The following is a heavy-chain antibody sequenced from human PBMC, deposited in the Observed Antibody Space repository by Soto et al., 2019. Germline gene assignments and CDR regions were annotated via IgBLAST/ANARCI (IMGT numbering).Heavy chain of an antibody. CDR2: LSYDESNT. J-gene: IGHJ4*01. CDR1: GFTFGDFG. Sequence: QVQLVESGGGVVQPGRSLRLSCLASGFTFGDFGMHWVRQAPGKGLEWVAALSYDESNTYYADSVKGRFTISRDIYKNTRYLQINSLRPEDTAVYFCAKSGQEWSRSPDDCGDGPLVTVSS. V-gene: IGHV3-30*18. CDR3: AKSGQEWSRSPDD. D-gene: IGHD3-3*01.